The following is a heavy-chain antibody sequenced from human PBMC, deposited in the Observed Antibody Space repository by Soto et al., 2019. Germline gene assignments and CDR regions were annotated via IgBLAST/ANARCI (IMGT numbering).Heavy chain of an antibody. CDR1: GGSITSSSHF. Sequence: PAETLSLTCSASGGSITSSSHFWGWVRQPPGKGLEWIGSIYFTGNTYYTPSLKSRLTMSIDTSKNQFSLRLNSVTAADTAVYYCGGQTFTIAAASYGRSNWFDPWGPGTLVTVSS. D-gene: IGHD6-25*01. CDR2: IYFTGNT. CDR3: GGQTFTIAAASYGRSNWFDP. V-gene: IGHV4-39*01. J-gene: IGHJ5*02.